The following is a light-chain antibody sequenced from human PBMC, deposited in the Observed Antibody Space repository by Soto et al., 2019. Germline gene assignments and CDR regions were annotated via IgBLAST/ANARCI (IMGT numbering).Light chain of an antibody. V-gene: IGKV1-5*03. CDR1: QSFSSW. CDR2: KAY. J-gene: IGKJ4*01. CDR3: HQYNSYPT. Sequence: DIQMTQSPSTLSASVGDRVTITCRASQSFSSWLSWYQQKPGKAPKLLIYKAYSLESGVPSRFSGSGTGTEFTLTISSLQPDDFATYYCHQYNSYPTFGGGTKVEIK.